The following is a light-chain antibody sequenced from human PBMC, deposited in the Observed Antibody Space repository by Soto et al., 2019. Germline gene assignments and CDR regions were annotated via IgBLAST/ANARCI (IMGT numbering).Light chain of an antibody. CDR2: GAS. CDR1: HSVFTN. V-gene: IGKV3-15*01. J-gene: IGKJ4*01. CDR3: QQYNDWPLPT. Sequence: EIVMTQSPATLFVSPGERVTLSCRASHSVFTNLAWYQHKPGQAPRLLIYGASTRAAGIPARFSGSGSGTGFTLTISSLQSEDFAFYYCQQYNDWPLPTFGGGIKVEIK.